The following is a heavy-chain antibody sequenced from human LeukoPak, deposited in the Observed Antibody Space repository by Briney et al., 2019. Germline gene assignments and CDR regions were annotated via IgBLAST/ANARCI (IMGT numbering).Heavy chain of an antibody. CDR1: GGSISSYY. D-gene: IGHD4-17*01. J-gene: IGHJ4*02. Sequence: SETLSLTCTVSGGSISSYYWSWIRQPPGKGLEWIGYIYYSGSTNYNPSLKSRVTISVDTSKNQFSLKLSSVTAADTAVYYCARGYGDYAGFDYWGQGTLVTVSS. V-gene: IGHV4-59*01. CDR2: IYYSGST. CDR3: ARGYGDYAGFDY.